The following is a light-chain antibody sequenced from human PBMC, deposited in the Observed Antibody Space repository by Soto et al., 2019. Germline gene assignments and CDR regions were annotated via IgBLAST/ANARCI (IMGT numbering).Light chain of an antibody. J-gene: IGKJ1*01. CDR1: QSVSSD. CDR2: GAA. V-gene: IGKV3-15*01. CDR3: QQYISWT. Sequence: EIVMTQSPATLSVSPGERATLSCRASQSVSSDLAWYQQKPGQAPRLLIYGAAIRATGIPARFSGSGSATDFTLTISSLQSEDFAVYYCQQYISWTFGQGTKVESK.